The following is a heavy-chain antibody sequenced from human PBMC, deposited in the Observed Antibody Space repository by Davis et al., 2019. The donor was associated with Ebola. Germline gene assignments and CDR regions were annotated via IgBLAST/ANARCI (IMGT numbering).Heavy chain of an antibody. Sequence: GESLKISCAASGFTFSSYSMNWVRRAPGKGLEWVSVIYSGGSTYYADSVKGRFTISRDNSKNTLYLQMNSLRAEDTAVYYCAYGDYGDVAAARAFDYWGQGTLVTVSS. V-gene: IGHV3-66*01. CDR2: IYSGGST. CDR1: GFTFSSYS. CDR3: AYGDYGDVAAARAFDY. J-gene: IGHJ4*02. D-gene: IGHD4-17*01.